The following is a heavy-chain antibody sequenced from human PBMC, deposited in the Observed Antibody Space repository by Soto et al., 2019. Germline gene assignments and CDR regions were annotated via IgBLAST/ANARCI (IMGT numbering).Heavy chain of an antibody. V-gene: IGHV3-66*01. J-gene: IGHJ6*02. CDR3: VRENYYYGMDV. CDR1: GFDASVNF. Sequence: EVQLVESGGTLVQPGGSLKLSCAASGFDASVNFMTWVRQAPGKGLEWVTAINNAGSTFYADSVKGRFSISRDNSKNTLYLQMNSLRVEDTAMYYCVRENYYYGMDVWGQGTAVTVSS. CDR2: INNAGST.